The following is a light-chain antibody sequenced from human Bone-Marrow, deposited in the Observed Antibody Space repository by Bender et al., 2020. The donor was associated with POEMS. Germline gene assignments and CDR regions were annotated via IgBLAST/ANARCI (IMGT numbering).Light chain of an antibody. CDR3: QAWDYSST. CDR2: HDS. J-gene: IGLJ2*01. CDR1: KLGNKF. V-gene: IGLV3-1*01. Sequence: SYELTQPPSVSVSPGQTASITCSGDKLGNKFVCWYQQKPGQSPVLVIYHDSKRPSGIPERFSGSNSGNPATLTISGTQAVDEADYYCQAWDYSSTFGGGTKLTVL.